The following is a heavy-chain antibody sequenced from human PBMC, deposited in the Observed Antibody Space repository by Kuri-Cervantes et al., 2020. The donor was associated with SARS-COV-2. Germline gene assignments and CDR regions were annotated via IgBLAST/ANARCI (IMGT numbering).Heavy chain of an antibody. Sequence: ESLKISCAVYGGSFSGYYWSWIRQPPGEGLEWIGEINHSGSTNYNPSLKSRVTISVATSKNQFSLKLSSVTAADTAVYYCARGSPYGDYGDGSYYYYMDVWGKGTTVTVSS. V-gene: IGHV4-34*01. J-gene: IGHJ6*03. D-gene: IGHD4-17*01. CDR3: ARGSPYGDYGDGSYYYYMDV. CDR2: INHSGST. CDR1: GGSFSGYY.